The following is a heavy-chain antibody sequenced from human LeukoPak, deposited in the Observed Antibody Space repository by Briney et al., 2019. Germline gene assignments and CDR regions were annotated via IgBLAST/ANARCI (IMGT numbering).Heavy chain of an antibody. Sequence: GGSLRLSCAASGFTFSDYYISWIRQAPGKGLEWVSYISSSGSTIYYADSVKGRFTISRDNAKNSLYLQMNSLRAEDTAVYYCASSEYSYGYRYWGQGTLVTVSS. CDR3: ASSEYSYGYRY. D-gene: IGHD5-18*01. CDR1: GFTFSDYY. J-gene: IGHJ4*02. V-gene: IGHV3-11*01. CDR2: ISSSGSTI.